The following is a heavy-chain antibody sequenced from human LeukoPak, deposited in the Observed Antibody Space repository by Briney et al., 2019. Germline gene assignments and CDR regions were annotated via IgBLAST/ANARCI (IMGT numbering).Heavy chain of an antibody. CDR2: ISTSSSYI. V-gene: IGHV3-21*01. CDR1: GFTFSSNS. CDR3: ARGAVVVPAANNWFDP. D-gene: IGHD2-2*01. Sequence: PGGSLRLSCAASGFTFSSNSMNWVRQAPGKGLEWVSSISTSSSYIYYAGSVKGRFTISRDNAKKSLYLQMNSLRAEDTAVYYCARGAVVVPAANNWFDPWGQGTLVTVSS. J-gene: IGHJ5*02.